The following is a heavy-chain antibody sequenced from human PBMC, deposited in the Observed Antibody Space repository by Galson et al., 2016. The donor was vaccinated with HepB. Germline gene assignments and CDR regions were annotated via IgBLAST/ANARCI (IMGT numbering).Heavy chain of an antibody. V-gene: IGHV3-74*01. CDR2: INSDESNT. CDR3: ARGGGYYYFDH. Sequence: SLRLSCAASGFTFSSYWMHWVRQAPGKGLVWVSRINSDESNTNYADSVKGRFTISRDNAKNTLYLQMNSLRAEETAVYYCARGGGYYYFDHWGQGNLVTVSS. CDR1: GFTFSSYW. D-gene: IGHD2-21*01. J-gene: IGHJ4*02.